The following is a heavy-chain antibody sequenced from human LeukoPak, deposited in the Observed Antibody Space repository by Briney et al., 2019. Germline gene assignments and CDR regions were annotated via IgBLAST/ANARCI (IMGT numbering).Heavy chain of an antibody. CDR1: GGSISSYY. D-gene: IGHD3-16*02. J-gene: IGHJ4*02. V-gene: IGHV4-59*12. CDR2: IYYSGST. Sequence: PSETLSLTCTVSGGSISSYYWSWIRQPPGKGLEWIGYIYYSGSTYYNPSLKSRVTISVDTSKNQFSLKLSSVTAADTAVYYCASTMITFGGVIVMLDYWGQGTLVTVSS. CDR3: ASTMITFGGVIVMLDY.